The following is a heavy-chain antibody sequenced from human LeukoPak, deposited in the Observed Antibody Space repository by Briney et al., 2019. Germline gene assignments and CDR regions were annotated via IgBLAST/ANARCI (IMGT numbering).Heavy chain of an antibody. CDR2: ISWNSGSI. D-gene: IGHD3-16*01. V-gene: IGHV3-9*03. Sequence: PGRSLRLSCAAPGFTFDDYAMHWVRQAPGKGLEWVSGISWNSGSIGYADSVKGRFTISRDNAKNSLYLQMNSLRAEDMAFYYCAKGTTSYDAFDIWGQGTMVTVSS. CDR3: AKGTTSYDAFDI. J-gene: IGHJ3*02. CDR1: GFTFDDYA.